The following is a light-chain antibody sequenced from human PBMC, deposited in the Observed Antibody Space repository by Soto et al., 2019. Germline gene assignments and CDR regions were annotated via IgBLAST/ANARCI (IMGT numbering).Light chain of an antibody. CDR1: QNINNY. Sequence: DIHMTQSPSSLSASVGDRVTITCQASQNINNYLNWYQQKPGKAPNLLIYDASTLERGVPSRFSGTGSGTEFTLTIDRLQPDDFATYYCQQYHTSSITFGQGTRLEIK. V-gene: IGKV1-5*01. J-gene: IGKJ5*01. CDR3: QQYHTSSIT. CDR2: DAS.